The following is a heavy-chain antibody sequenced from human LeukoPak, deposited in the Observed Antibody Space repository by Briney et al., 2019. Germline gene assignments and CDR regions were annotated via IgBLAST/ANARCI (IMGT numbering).Heavy chain of an antibody. V-gene: IGHV3-23*01. Sequence: GGSLRLSCAASGFTFSSYAMSWVRQAPGKGLEWVSGITGSGGGTYYADSVKGRFTISRDNSKNTLYLQMDSLRAEDTAVYYCAKGYGPGRYWALGYWGQGTLVTVSS. CDR2: ITGSGGGT. CDR3: AKGYGPGRYWALGY. J-gene: IGHJ4*02. CDR1: GFTFSSYA. D-gene: IGHD3-10*01.